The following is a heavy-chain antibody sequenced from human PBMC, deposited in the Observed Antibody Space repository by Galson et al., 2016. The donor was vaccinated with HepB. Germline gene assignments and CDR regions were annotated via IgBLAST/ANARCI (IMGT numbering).Heavy chain of an antibody. CDR2: TYYRSKWYN. CDR3: ARAVIQGTAMGLDY. D-gene: IGHD5-18*01. J-gene: IGHJ4*02. Sequence: CAISGDSVSSNSVAWNWIRQSPSRGLEWLGRTYYRSKWYNDYAVSVKSRITINPDTPKNQLSLQLNSVTPEDTAVYYCARAVIQGTAMGLDYWGQGTLVTVSS. CDR1: GDSVSSNSVA. V-gene: IGHV6-1*01.